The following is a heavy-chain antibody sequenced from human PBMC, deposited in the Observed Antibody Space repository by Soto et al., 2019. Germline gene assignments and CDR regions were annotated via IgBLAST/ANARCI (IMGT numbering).Heavy chain of an antibody. J-gene: IGHJ6*03. V-gene: IGHV1-18*01. D-gene: IGHD3-10*01. CDR1: GYTFTSHG. Sequence: QVQLVQSGGVMKKPGASVKVSCKASGYTFTSHGISWVRQAPGQGLEWMGWISASNGDTNYAQKYQGRVTVTTDTSTSTGYMELRSLRSEDTPVYYCARMVRGSNIDYYHYMDVWGEGTTVTVSS. CDR3: ARMVRGSNIDYYHYMDV. CDR2: ISASNGDT.